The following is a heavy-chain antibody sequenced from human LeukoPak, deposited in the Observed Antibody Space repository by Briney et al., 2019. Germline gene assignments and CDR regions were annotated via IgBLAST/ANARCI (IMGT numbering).Heavy chain of an antibody. Sequence: GGSLRLSCAASGLTFSAYWGNWVRQAPGKGLEWVANIKQDGSEKNYVDSVKGRFTISRDNAENSLYLQMNSLRVEDTAVYYCVGGIGWLPDYWGLGTLVTVSS. V-gene: IGHV3-7*01. CDR2: IKQDGSEK. J-gene: IGHJ4*02. CDR3: VGGIGWLPDY. D-gene: IGHD6-19*01. CDR1: GLTFSAYW.